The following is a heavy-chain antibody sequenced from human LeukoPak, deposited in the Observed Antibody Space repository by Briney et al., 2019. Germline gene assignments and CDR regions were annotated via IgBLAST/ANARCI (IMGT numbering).Heavy chain of an antibody. CDR3: ARRGSGWYVDY. Sequence: GESLKISCKGSGYTFTSYGISWVRQMPGKGLEWMGIIYPGDSDTRYSPSFQGLVSISVDKSISTAYLQWSSLKASDTAMYYCARRGSGWYVDYWGQGTLVTVSS. V-gene: IGHV5-51*01. D-gene: IGHD6-19*01. CDR1: GYTFTSYG. CDR2: IYPGDSDT. J-gene: IGHJ4*02.